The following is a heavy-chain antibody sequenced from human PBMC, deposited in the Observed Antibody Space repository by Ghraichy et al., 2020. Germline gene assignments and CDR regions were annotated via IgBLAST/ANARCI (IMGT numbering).Heavy chain of an antibody. V-gene: IGHV3-21*01. CDR2: ISGNGYYI. D-gene: IGHD3-22*01. Sequence: GGSLRLSCAASGFTFSDYSMNWVRQAPGKGLEWVSSISGNGYYIYYANSLRGRFTISRQNAENSLYLQMNNLRAEDTAIYYCTRDHYYDRTHYYSRGGYFDSWVHGTLVTVSS. CDR3: TRDHYYDRTHYYSRGGYFDS. J-gene: IGHJ4*01. CDR1: GFTFSDYS.